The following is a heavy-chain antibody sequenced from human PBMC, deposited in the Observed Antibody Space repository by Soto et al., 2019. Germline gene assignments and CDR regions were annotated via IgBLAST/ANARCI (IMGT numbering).Heavy chain of an antibody. CDR1: GFTFSYYA. V-gene: IGHV3-23*01. D-gene: IGHD6-19*01. J-gene: IGHJ4*02. CDR3: AKEGKVSSGWYFDY. CDR2: IGSSGGST. Sequence: GGSLRLSCAASGFTFSYYAMSWVRQAPGKGLEWVSAIGSSGGSTYYADSVKGRFIISRDNSKNTLSLQMNSLRAEDTAVYYCAKEGKVSSGWYFDYWGQGTLVTVSS.